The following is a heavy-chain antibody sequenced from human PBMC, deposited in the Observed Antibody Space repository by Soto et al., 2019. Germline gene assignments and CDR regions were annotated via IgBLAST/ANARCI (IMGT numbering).Heavy chain of an antibody. CDR3: ARGFPYYDILTGSLHPFDY. CDR1: GGSFIGYY. D-gene: IGHD3-9*01. J-gene: IGHJ4*02. Sequence: SETLSLTCAVYGGSFIGYYCSCIRHPPLKGLEWIGEINHSGSTNYNPSLKSRVTISVDTSKNQFSLKLSSVTAADTAVYYCARGFPYYDILTGSLHPFDYWGQGTLVTVS. V-gene: IGHV4-34*01. CDR2: INHSGST.